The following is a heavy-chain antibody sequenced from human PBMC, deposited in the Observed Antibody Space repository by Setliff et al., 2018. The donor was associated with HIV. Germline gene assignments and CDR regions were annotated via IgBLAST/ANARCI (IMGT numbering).Heavy chain of an antibody. CDR3: ATALPPSEDAFDI. CDR2: INPSGGST. V-gene: IGHV1-46*01. CDR1: GYTFTSYY. J-gene: IGHJ3*02. Sequence: ASVKVSCKASGYTFTSYYMHWVRQAPGQGLEWMGIINPSGGSTSYAQKFQGRVTMTEDTSTDTAYMELSSLRSEDTAVYYCATALPPSEDAFDIWGQGTMVTVSS.